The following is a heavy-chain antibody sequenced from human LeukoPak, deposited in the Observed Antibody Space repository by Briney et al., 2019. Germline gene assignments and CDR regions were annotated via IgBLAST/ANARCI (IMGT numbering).Heavy chain of an antibody. Sequence: GGSLRLSCAASGFTFSSYGMHWVRQAPGKGLEWVAVIWYDGSNKFYAASVKGRFTISRDNSKNTLYLQMNSLRAVDTAVYYCAREYSAGWFDPWGEGTLVTVS. CDR3: AREYSAGWFDP. CDR2: IWYDGSNK. D-gene: IGHD6-13*01. J-gene: IGHJ5*02. V-gene: IGHV3-33*01. CDR1: GFTFSSYG.